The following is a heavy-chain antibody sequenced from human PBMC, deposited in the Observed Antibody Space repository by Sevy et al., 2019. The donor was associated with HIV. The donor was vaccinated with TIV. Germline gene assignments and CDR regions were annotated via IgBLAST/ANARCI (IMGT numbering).Heavy chain of an antibody. Sequence: GGSLRLSCAASGFTFSSYAMHWVRQAPGKGLEWVAVISYDGSNKYYADSVKGRFTISRDNSKNTLYLQMNSLRAEDTAVYDCAREGSIAAAGNAEYFQHWGQGTLVTVSS. V-gene: IGHV3-30-3*01. CDR2: ISYDGSNK. D-gene: IGHD6-13*01. CDR1: GFTFSSYA. J-gene: IGHJ1*01. CDR3: AREGSIAAAGNAEYFQH.